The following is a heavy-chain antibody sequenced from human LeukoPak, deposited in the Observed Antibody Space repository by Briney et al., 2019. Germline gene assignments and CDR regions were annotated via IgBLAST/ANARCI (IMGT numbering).Heavy chain of an antibody. D-gene: IGHD6-13*01. CDR2: IYNSGST. Sequence: SETLSLTCSVSGGSISSHYWSRIRQPPGKGLEWIGYIYNSGSTKYNPSLKSRVTISVDTSKNQFSLKLSSVTAADTAVYYCAKGPGYSSSWYGGWFDPWGQGTLVTVSS. CDR1: GGSISSHY. V-gene: IGHV4-59*11. CDR3: AKGPGYSSSWYGGWFDP. J-gene: IGHJ5*02.